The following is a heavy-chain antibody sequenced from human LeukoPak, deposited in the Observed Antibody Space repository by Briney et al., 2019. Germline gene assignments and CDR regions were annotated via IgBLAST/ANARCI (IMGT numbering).Heavy chain of an antibody. V-gene: IGHV3-53*01. CDR1: TFSVSGDY. CDR3: ASRVW. CDR2: IYTGGAT. Sequence: GGSLRLSCAASTFSVSGDYMSWVRQAPGKGLEWVSLIYTGGATYYADSVKGRFTISRDNSKKILFLQMNSLTAEDTAVYYCASRVWWGQGTLVTVSS. J-gene: IGHJ4*02.